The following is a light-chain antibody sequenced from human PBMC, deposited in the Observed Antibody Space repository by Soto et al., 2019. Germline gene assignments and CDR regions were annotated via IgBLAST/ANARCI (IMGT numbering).Light chain of an antibody. Sequence: QPALTQPASVSGSPGQSVTISCTGTSSDIGGYRYVSWYQQRPGKAPKLMIHDVTNRPSGVSDRFSGSKSGNTASLTISGLQAEDEADYYCTSYTSDSSVIFGGGTKVTVL. J-gene: IGLJ2*01. CDR1: SSDIGGYRY. CDR2: DVT. CDR3: TSYTSDSSVI. V-gene: IGLV2-14*03.